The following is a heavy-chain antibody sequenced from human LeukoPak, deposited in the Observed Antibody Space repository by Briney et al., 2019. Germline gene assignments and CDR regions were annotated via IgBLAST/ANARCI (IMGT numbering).Heavy chain of an antibody. CDR1: GFTFSTYA. J-gene: IGHJ4*02. D-gene: IGHD4-17*01. V-gene: IGHV3-23*01. Sequence: GGSLRLSCAASGFTFSTYALSWVRQAPGKGLEWVSSISGNGGSAYYTDSVKGRFTISRDKSKNTLYLQMNSLRAEDTAVYYCAKDLPTVNTWIYFDYWGQGTLVTVSS. CDR2: ISGNGGSA. CDR3: AKDLPTVNTWIYFDY.